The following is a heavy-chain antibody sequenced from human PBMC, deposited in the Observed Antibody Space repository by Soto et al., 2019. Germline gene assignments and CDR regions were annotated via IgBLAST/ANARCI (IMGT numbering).Heavy chain of an antibody. D-gene: IGHD2-15*01. V-gene: IGHV1-69*01. Sequence: QVQLVQSGAEVKKPGSSVKVSCKASGGTFSSYAISWVRQAPGQGLECMGGIIPIFGTANYAQKFQGRVTITADESTSTAYMELSSLRSEDTAVYYCARGGYCTGGSCYRGLIAGGMDVWGQGTTVTVSS. CDR2: IIPIFGTA. CDR1: GGTFSSYA. CDR3: ARGGYCTGGSCYRGLIAGGMDV. J-gene: IGHJ6*02.